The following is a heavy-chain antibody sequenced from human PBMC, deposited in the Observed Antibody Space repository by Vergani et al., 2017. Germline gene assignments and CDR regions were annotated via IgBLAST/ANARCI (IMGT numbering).Heavy chain of an antibody. D-gene: IGHD3-22*01. J-gene: IGHJ4*02. CDR2: ISGSGGFT. CDR3: AKDNVPGYYDSSGYCDY. CDR1: GFTFFNFA. V-gene: IGHV3-23*01. Sequence: EVQLLESGGALVQPGGSLRLSCAASGFTFFNFAMGWVRQAPGKGLEWVSGISGSGGFTYYADSVKGRFTISRDNSKNTMFLQMNNLRAEDTAVYYCAKDNVPGYYDSSGYCDYWGQGTLVTVSS.